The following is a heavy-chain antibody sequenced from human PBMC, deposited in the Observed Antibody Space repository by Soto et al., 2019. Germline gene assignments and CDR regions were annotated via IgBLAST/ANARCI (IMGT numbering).Heavy chain of an antibody. CDR1: GGSISSYY. Sequence: SETLSLTCTVSGGSISSYYWSWIRQPPGKGLEWIGYIYYSGSTNYNPSLKSRVTISVDTSKNQFSLKLSSVTAADTAVYYCARLGEQWGLLDYWGQGTLVTVSS. V-gene: IGHV4-59*08. J-gene: IGHJ4*02. CDR2: IYYSGST. D-gene: IGHD1-26*01. CDR3: ARLGEQWGLLDY.